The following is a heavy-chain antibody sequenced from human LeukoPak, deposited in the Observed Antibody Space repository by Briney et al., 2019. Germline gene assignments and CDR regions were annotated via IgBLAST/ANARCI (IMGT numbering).Heavy chain of an antibody. CDR3: AIGILTWIQL. Sequence: GASVKVSCKASGYTFTSYDINWVRQATGQGLEWMGWMNPNSGNTGYAQKFQGRVTMTRNTSTSTAYIELRSLRSDDTAVYYCAIGILTWIQLWGQGTLVTVSS. V-gene: IGHV1-8*01. J-gene: IGHJ4*02. CDR2: MNPNSGNT. D-gene: IGHD5-18*01. CDR1: GYTFTSYD.